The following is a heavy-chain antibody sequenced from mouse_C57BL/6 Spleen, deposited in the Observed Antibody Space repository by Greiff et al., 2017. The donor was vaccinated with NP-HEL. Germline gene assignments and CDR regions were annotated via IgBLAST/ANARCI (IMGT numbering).Heavy chain of an antibody. V-gene: IGHV1-18*01. Sequence: DVQLQEPGPELVKPGASVKISCKASGYTFTDYNMDWVKQSPGKSLEWIGDINPYNGGTIYNQKFKGKATLTVDTSSSTAYMELRSLTSEDTAVYYCARGYDGSSKGFAYWGQGTLVTVSA. D-gene: IGHD1-1*01. CDR1: GYTFTDYN. CDR2: INPYNGGT. J-gene: IGHJ3*01. CDR3: ARGYDGSSKGFAY.